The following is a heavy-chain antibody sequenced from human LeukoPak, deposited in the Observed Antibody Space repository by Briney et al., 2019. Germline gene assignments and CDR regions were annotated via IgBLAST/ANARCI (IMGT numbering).Heavy chain of an antibody. CDR3: GRRDLTYYYDSSGYCD. Sequence: SVKVSCKASGGTFSSYAISWVRQAPGQGLEWMGRIIPILGIANYAQKFQGRVTITADKSTSTAYMELSSLRSEDTAVYYCGRRDLTYYYDSSGYCDWGQGTLVTVSS. CDR2: IIPILGIA. J-gene: IGHJ4*02. CDR1: GGTFSSYA. D-gene: IGHD3-22*01. V-gene: IGHV1-69*04.